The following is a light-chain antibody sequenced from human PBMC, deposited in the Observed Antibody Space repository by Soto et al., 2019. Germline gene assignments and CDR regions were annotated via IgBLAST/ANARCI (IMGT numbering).Light chain of an antibody. CDR1: SSNIGNNY. V-gene: IGLV1-51*02. J-gene: IGLJ3*02. CDR3: GTWDSSLSAWV. Sequence: QSALTQPPSVSAAPGQKVTISCSGSSSNIGNNYVSWYQQLPGTAPKLLIYENNKRPSGIPDRFSGSKSGTSATLGITGLQTGAEADYYCGTWDSSLSAWVFGGGTKLTVL. CDR2: ENN.